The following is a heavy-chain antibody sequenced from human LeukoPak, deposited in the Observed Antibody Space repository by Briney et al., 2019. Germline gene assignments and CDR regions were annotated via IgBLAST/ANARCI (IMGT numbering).Heavy chain of an antibody. CDR3: ARVSKRGYSGYYAFDI. CDR1: GGSISSYY. J-gene: IGHJ3*02. V-gene: IGHV4-4*07. Sequence: SETLSLTCTVSGGSISSYYWSWIRQPAGKGLEWIGRIYTSGSTNYNPSLKSRVTMSVDTSKNQFSLKLSSVTAADTAVYYCARVSKRGYSGYYAFDIWGQGTMVTVSS. D-gene: IGHD5-12*01. CDR2: IYTSGST.